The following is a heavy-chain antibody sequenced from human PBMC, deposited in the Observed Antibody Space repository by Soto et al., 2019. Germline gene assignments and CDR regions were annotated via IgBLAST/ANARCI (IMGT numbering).Heavy chain of an antibody. V-gene: IGHV4-59*01. D-gene: IGHD2-2*01. J-gene: IGHJ3*02. Sequence: SETLSLTCTVSGGSISSYYWSWIRQPPGKGLEWIGYIYYSGSTNYNPSLKSRVTISVDTSKNQFSLKLSSVTAADTAVYYCGRQEMPKKSNVFDIGGKGTMVPVS. CDR1: GGSISSYY. CDR2: IYYSGST. CDR3: GRQEMPKKSNVFDI.